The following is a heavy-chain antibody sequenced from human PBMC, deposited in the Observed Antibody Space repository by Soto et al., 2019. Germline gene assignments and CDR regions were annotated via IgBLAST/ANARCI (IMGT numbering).Heavy chain of an antibody. J-gene: IGHJ4*02. CDR1: GGSINTYY. D-gene: IGHD3-3*01. CDR3: ARKQAGFFYGIDY. Sequence: SETLSLTCAVSGGSINTYYWSWVRQPPGKGLEWIGNIHHSGSTNYNPSLQSRLTLSMDTSKNQFSLKLSSATAADTAVYFCARKQAGFFYGIDYWGQGTLVTVSS. V-gene: IGHV4-59*08. CDR2: IHHSGST.